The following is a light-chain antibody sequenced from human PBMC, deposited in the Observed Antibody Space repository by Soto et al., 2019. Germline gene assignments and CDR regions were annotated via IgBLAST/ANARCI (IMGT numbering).Light chain of an antibody. J-gene: IGLJ1*01. V-gene: IGLV1-40*01. CDR2: SNN. CDR3: QSYDSILSAYV. CDR1: SSNIGARFD. Sequence: QTVLTQPPSVSGAPGQRVTISCTGSSSNIGARFDVHWYQQLPGSAPKLLIYSNNNRPSGVPDRFSVSRSATSASLAITGLQAADEADYYCQSYDSILSAYVFGTATKVTVL.